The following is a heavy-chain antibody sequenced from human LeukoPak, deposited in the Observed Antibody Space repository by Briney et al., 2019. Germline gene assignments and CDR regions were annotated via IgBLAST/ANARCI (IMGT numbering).Heavy chain of an antibody. J-gene: IGHJ1*01. V-gene: IGHV3-23*01. CDR2: ISGSGGST. CDR3: ANCRMAEAAPEYFQH. CDR1: GFTFSSYA. D-gene: IGHD6-13*01. Sequence: GGSLRLSCAASGFTFSSYAMSWVRQAPGKGLEWVSGISGSGGSTYYADSVKGRFTISRDNFRNTLYLQMNSLRAEDTAVYYCANCRMAEAAPEYFQHWGQGTLVTVSS.